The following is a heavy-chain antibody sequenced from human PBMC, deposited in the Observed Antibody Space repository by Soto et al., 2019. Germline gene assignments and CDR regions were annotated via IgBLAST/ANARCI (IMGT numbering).Heavy chain of an antibody. D-gene: IGHD3-3*01. CDR3: ARHLGYDFWTGYNWFDP. CDR2: IYYSGSS. V-gene: IGHV4-39*01. Sequence: QLQLQESGPGLVKPSETLSLTCTVSGGSISSSSYYWGWIRQPPGKGLEWIGSIYYSGSSYYNPSLKSRVTLSVDTSKNQFSLRVRSVTAADTAVYYCARHLGYDFWTGYNWFDPWGQGTLVTVSS. J-gene: IGHJ5*02. CDR1: GGSISSSSYY.